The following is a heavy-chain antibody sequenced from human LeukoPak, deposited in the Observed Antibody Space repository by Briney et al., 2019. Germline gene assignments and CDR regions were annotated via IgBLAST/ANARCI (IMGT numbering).Heavy chain of an antibody. J-gene: IGHJ4*02. V-gene: IGHV3-21*01. Sequence: GGSLRLSCAAPGFIFSNYNMNWVRQAPGKGLEWVSSISSSSRYIYNADSVKGRFTISRDNARNSLYLQMNSLRADDTAVYYCARDEDGDYTPDYWGQGTLVTVSS. CDR2: ISSSSRYI. D-gene: IGHD4-17*01. CDR1: GFIFSNYN. CDR3: ARDEDGDYTPDY.